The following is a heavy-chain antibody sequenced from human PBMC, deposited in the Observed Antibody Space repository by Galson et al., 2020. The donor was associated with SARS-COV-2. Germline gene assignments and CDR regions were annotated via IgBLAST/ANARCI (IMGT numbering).Heavy chain of an antibody. CDR2: IHLNGKT. CDR1: GYSISTGYY. CDR3: ARDFGYCVNACCPPGAWFDS. D-gene: IGHD2-8*01. J-gene: IGHJ5*01. V-gene: IGHV4-38-2*02. Sequence: SESLSLTCNVSGYSISTGYYCGWIRHPPGKRPEWAGSIHLNGKTYYNPSLKSRVTLSVDTSKNPFSLGLKFVTAADTAVYYCARDFGYCVNACCPPGAWFDSWCQGIQVTVSS.